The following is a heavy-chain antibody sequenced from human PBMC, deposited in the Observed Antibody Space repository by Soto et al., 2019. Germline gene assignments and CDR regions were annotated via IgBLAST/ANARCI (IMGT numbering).Heavy chain of an antibody. CDR1: GYSFAGYW. J-gene: IGHJ4*02. CDR3: ATSTVSYVDIVSSTTRGYFDY. D-gene: IGHD5-12*01. Sequence: GESLKISCKGSGYSFAGYWITWVRQKPGKGLEWMGRIDPSDSQTYYSPSFRGHVTISATKSITTVFLQWSSLKASDTAIYYCATSTVSYVDIVSSTTRGYFDYWGQGTLVTVSS. CDR2: IDPSDSQT. V-gene: IGHV5-10-1*01.